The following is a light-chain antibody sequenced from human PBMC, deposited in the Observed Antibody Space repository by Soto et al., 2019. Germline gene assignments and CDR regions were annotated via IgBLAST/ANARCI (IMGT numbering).Light chain of an antibody. V-gene: IGKV1-33*01. CDR2: DAS. CDR3: Q. CDR1: QDISNY. Sequence: DIQMTQSPSSLSASVGDRVTITCQASQDISNYLNWYQQKPGKAPKLLIYDASNLETGVPSRFSGSGSGTDFTFTISSLQPEDIATYYCQLGPGTKVDIK. J-gene: IGKJ3*01.